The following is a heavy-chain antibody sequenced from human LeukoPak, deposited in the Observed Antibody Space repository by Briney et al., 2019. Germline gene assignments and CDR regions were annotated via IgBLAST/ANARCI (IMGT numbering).Heavy chain of an antibody. CDR3: ARAITGTTFFTIYY. J-gene: IGHJ4*02. CDR1: GFTFSSYA. CDR2: ISYDGSNK. D-gene: IGHD1-20*01. Sequence: PGRSLRLSCAASGFTFSSYAMHWVRQAPGKGLEWVAVISYDGSNKYYADSVKRRFTISRENSKNTLYLQMNTLRAEDRAVYYCARAITGTTFFTIYYWGQGTLVTVSS. V-gene: IGHV3-30*01.